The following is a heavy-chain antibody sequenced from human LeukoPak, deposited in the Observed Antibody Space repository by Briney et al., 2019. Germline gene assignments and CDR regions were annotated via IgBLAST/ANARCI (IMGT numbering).Heavy chain of an antibody. V-gene: IGHV3-7*01. J-gene: IGHJ6*02. CDR1: GFTFSSYW. CDR3: ARSGYYGSGSYHYYYYGMDV. Sequence: GGSLRLSWAASGFTFSSYWMSWVRQAPGKGLEWVANIKQDGSEKYYVDSVKGRFTVSRDNAKNSLYLQMNGLRAEDTAVYYCARSGYYGSGSYHYYYYGMDVWGQGTTVTVSS. CDR2: IKQDGSEK. D-gene: IGHD3-10*01.